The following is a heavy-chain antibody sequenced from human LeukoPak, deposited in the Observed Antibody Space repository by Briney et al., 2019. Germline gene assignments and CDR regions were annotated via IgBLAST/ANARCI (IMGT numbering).Heavy chain of an antibody. V-gene: IGHV7-4-1*02. CDR2: INTNTGNP. J-gene: IGHJ6*03. Sequence: ASVKVSCKASGYTFTSYGMNWVRQAPGQGLEWMGWINTNTGNPKYAQGFTGRFVFSLDTSASTAYLQISSLKAEDTAVYYCARERGSSWSLLGYYYYYMDVWGKGTTVTVSS. CDR1: GYTFTSYG. CDR3: ARERGSSWSLLGYYYYYMDV. D-gene: IGHD6-13*01.